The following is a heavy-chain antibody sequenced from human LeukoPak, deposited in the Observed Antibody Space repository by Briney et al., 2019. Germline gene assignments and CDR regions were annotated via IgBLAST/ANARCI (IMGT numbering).Heavy chain of an antibody. V-gene: IGHV3-21*06. Sequence: GGSLRLSCTASGLTFSTSGFNWVRQAPGKGLEWVASIGPTGSDRCHADSIKGRLTISRDNANNFLYLQMNSLRAEDTAVYYCATETNGRHYDYWGQGTLLTVSS. CDR3: ATETNGRHYDY. CDR1: GLTFSTSG. CDR2: IGPTGSDR. D-gene: IGHD1-14*01. J-gene: IGHJ4*02.